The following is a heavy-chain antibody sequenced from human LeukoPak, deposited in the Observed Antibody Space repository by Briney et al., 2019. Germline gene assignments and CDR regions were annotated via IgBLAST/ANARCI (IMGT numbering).Heavy chain of an antibody. J-gene: IGHJ3*02. V-gene: IGHV3-15*01. Sequence: GGSLRLSCAASGFTFSNAWMSWVRQAPGKGLEWVGRIKRKTDGGTTDDAAPVKGRFTISRDDSKNTLYLQMNSLKTEDTAVYYCTTEGYYDILTGYSWDAFDIWGQGTMVTVSS. CDR1: GFTFSNAW. D-gene: IGHD3-9*01. CDR3: TTEGYYDILTGYSWDAFDI. CDR2: IKRKTDGGTT.